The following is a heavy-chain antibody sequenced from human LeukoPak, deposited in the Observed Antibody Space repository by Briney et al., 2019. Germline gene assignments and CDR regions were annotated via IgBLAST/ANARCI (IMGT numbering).Heavy chain of an antibody. D-gene: IGHD3-9*01. CDR3: ARDDFEYSVHYGMDV. J-gene: IGHJ6*02. V-gene: IGHV4-4*07. CDR1: GGSISTYY. Sequence: SETLSLTCSVSGGSISTYYWSWIRQPAGKGLECIGRVYRSANTTYNPSLKSRVTMSVDTSKNQISLRLRSVTAADTAVYYCARDDFEYSVHYGMDVWGQGTTVTVSS. CDR2: VYRSANT.